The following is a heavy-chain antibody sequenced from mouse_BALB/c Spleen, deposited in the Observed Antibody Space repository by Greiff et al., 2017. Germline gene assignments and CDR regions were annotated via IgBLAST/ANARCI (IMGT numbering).Heavy chain of an antibody. D-gene: IGHD1-2*01. Sequence: EVKLVESGGGLVQPGGSRKLSCAASGFTFSDYGMAWVRQAPGKGPEWVAFISNLAYSIYYADTVTGRFTISRENAKNTLYLEMSSLRSEDTAMYYCARYGYYAMDYWGQGTSVTVSS. CDR3: ARYGYYAMDY. CDR1: GFTFSDYG. J-gene: IGHJ4*01. CDR2: ISNLAYSI. V-gene: IGHV5-15*02.